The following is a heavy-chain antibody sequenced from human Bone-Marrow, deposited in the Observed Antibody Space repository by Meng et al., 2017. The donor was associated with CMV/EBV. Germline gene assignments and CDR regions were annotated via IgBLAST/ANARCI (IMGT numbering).Heavy chain of an antibody. Sequence: GESLKISCTASGFTFGDYAMSWVRQAPGKGLEWVGFIRSKAYGGTTEYAASVKGRFTISRDDSKNTLYLQMNSLKTEDTAVYYCTTDTDMITFGGVIVIGDAFDIWGQGTMVTVSS. J-gene: IGHJ3*02. D-gene: IGHD3-16*02. CDR1: GFTFGDYA. CDR3: TTDTDMITFGGVIVIGDAFDI. V-gene: IGHV3-49*04. CDR2: IRSKAYGGTT.